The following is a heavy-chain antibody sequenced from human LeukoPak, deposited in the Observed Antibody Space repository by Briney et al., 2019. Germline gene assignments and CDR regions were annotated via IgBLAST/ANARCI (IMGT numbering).Heavy chain of an antibody. J-gene: IGHJ5*02. CDR1: GGSFSSYY. CDR2: INHSGTT. CDR3: TRNNWFDP. V-gene: IGHV4-34*01. Sequence: SETLSLACAVYGGSFSSYYWSWIRQSPGKGLEWIGEINHSGTTKYNPSLKSRVTISVDTPQNQFSLRLSSVTAADTAVYYCTRNNWFDPWGQGTLVTVSS.